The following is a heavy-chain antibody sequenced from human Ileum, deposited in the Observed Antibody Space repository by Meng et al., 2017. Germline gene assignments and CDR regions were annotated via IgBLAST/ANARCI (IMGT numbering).Heavy chain of an antibody. J-gene: IGHJ4*02. CDR2: IHYTAGT. CDR3: ARDPYSGGPGDY. D-gene: IGHD1-26*01. V-gene: IGHV4-4*02. CDR1: GCSISATNW. Sequence: QRQRPGSGPEQGKAAGTRSLTCAGSGCSISATNWWYWVRQPPGKGLEWLGEIHYTAGTNYNPSLKSRVTMSVDKAKNQFSLILTSVTAADTAVYYCARDPYSGGPGDYWGQGTLVTVSS.